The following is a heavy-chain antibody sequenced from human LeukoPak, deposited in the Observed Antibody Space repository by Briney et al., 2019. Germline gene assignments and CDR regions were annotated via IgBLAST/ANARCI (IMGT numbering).Heavy chain of an antibody. CDR1: GFTFSSYS. V-gene: IGHV3-48*04. Sequence: GGSLRLSCAASGFTFSSYSMNWVRQAPGKGLEWVSCISSSSSTIYYADSVKGRFTISRDNAKNSLYLQMNSLRAEDTAVYYCARANSDWYRALDSWGQGTLVSVSS. CDR2: ISSSSSTI. CDR3: ARANSDWYRALDS. J-gene: IGHJ4*02. D-gene: IGHD6-19*01.